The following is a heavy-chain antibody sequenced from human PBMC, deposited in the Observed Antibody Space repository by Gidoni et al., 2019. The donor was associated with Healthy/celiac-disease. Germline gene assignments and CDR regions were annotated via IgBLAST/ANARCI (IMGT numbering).Heavy chain of an antibody. CDR1: GFPFSSYA. J-gene: IGHJ4*02. V-gene: IGHV3-23*01. D-gene: IGHD3-9*01. Sequence: EVQLLESGGGLVQPGGSLRLSCAASGFPFSSYARSWVRQAPGKGLEWVSAISGSGGSTYYADSVKGRFTISRDNSKNTLYLQMNSLRAEDTAVYYCAKDQAYYDILTGYYGLDYWGQGTLVTVSS. CDR3: AKDQAYYDILTGYYGLDY. CDR2: ISGSGGST.